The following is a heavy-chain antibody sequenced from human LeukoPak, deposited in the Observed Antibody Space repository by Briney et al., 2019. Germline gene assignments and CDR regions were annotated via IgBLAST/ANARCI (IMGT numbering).Heavy chain of an antibody. D-gene: IGHD3-10*01. CDR1: GGSISSGGYS. J-gene: IGHJ6*02. CDR3: AREKWFGEYGMDV. Sequence: PSETLSLTCAVSGGSISSGGYSWSWIRQPPGKGLEWIGCIYHSGSTYYNPSLKSRVTISVDRSKNQFSLKLSSVTAADTAVYYCAREKWFGEYGMDVWGQGTTVTVSS. V-gene: IGHV4-30-2*01. CDR2: IYHSGST.